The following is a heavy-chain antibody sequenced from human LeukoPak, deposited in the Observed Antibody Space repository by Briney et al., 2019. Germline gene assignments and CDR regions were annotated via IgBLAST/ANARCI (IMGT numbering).Heavy chain of an antibody. J-gene: IGHJ4*02. CDR1: GFTFSSYA. CDR2: ISGRGGGT. V-gene: IGHV3-23*01. D-gene: IGHD5-18*01. CDR3: AKRQYNYGEMGAPGSLDY. Sequence: GGSLRLSCAASGFTFSSYAMSWVRQAPGKGGEGVSLISGRGGGTFYADSVKGLFTISRDNSKNTLYLQMNSLRAEDTAVYYCAKRQYNYGEMGAPGSLDYWGPGTLVTVSS.